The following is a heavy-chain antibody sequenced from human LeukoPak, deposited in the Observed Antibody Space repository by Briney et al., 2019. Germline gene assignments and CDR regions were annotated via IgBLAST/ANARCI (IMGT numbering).Heavy chain of an antibody. Sequence: ASVKVSCKASGGTFISYAISWVRQAPGQGLEWMGGIIPIFGTANYAQKFQGRVTITADESTSTAYMELSSLRSEDTAVYYCASSYYYGSSGYYYDLDYWGQGTLVTVSS. D-gene: IGHD3-22*01. CDR2: IIPIFGTA. V-gene: IGHV1-69*13. J-gene: IGHJ4*02. CDR3: ASSYYYGSSGYYYDLDY. CDR1: GGTFISYA.